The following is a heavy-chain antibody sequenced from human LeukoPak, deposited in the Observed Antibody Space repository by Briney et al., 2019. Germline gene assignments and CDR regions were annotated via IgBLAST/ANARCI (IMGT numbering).Heavy chain of an antibody. J-gene: IGHJ3*02. CDR2: IYYSGST. D-gene: IGHD1-14*01. Sequence: SETLSLTCTVSGGSISSYYWSWIRQPPGKGLEWIGYIYYSGSTNYNPSLKSRVTISVDTSKNQFSLKLSSVTAADTAVYYCARVESYPLRNAFDIWGQGTMVTASS. V-gene: IGHV4-59*01. CDR3: ARVESYPLRNAFDI. CDR1: GGSISSYY.